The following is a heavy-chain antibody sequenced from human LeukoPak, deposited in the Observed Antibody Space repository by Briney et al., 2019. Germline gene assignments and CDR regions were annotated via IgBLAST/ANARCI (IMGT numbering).Heavy chain of an antibody. CDR2: IYTSGST. Sequence: PSETLSLTCTVSGGSISSYYWSWIRQPAGKGQEWIGRIYTSGSTNYNPSLKSRVTISVDTSKNQFSLKLTSVTAADSAVYYCARGRGSSTVGLGWSYWGQGTLVTVSS. D-gene: IGHD6-13*01. V-gene: IGHV4-4*07. CDR1: GGSISSYY. J-gene: IGHJ4*02. CDR3: ARGRGSSTVGLGWSY.